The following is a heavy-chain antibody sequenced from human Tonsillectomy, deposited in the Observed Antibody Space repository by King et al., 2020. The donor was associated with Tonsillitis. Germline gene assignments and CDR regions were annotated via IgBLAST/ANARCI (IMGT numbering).Heavy chain of an antibody. CDR2: IQYDGSNK. CDR3: AKDVGGCCPYYYYYGMDV. J-gene: IGHJ6*02. CDR1: GFTFSTYN. V-gene: IGHV3-30*02. Sequence: VQLVESGGGVVQPGGSLRLSCAASGFTFSTYNIHWVRQAPGKGLEWVAFIQYDGSNKYYADSVKGRFTISRDNSKNTLYLQMNSLRAEDTAVYYCAKDVGGCCPYYYYYGMDVWGQGTTVTVSS. D-gene: IGHD3-16*01.